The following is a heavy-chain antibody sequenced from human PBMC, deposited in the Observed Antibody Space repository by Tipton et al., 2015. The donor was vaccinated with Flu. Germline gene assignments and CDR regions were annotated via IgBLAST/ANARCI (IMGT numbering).Heavy chain of an antibody. CDR1: GYSISSGYF. V-gene: IGHV4-38-2*02. Sequence: GLVKPSEILSLTCAVSGYSISSGYFWGWIRQPPGKGLQWIGTIYHSGNTYYNPSLKSRVTMSVDTSKNQFSLRLNSVTAADTAVYFCARDTPGAGGGWSFDHRGQGILVTVSS. CDR3: ARDTPGAGGGWSFDH. J-gene: IGHJ4*02. D-gene: IGHD3-16*01. CDR2: IYHSGNT.